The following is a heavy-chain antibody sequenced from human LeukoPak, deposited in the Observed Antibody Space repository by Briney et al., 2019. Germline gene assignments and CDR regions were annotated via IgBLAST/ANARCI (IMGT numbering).Heavy chain of an antibody. CDR3: ARDDAPLGTGGAFDI. V-gene: IGHV3-74*01. CDR2: ISTDGRTA. CDR1: GFTFSSHW. Sequence: GGSLRLSCAASGFTFSSHWMHWVRQAPGKGLVWVSRISTDGRTATYADSVKGRFTISRDNAKNSLYLQMNSLRAEDTAVYYCARDDAPLGTGGAFDIWGQGTMVTVSS. J-gene: IGHJ3*02. D-gene: IGHD2-8*02.